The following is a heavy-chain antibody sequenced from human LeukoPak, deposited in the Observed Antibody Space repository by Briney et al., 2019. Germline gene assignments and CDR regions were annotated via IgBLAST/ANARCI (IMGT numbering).Heavy chain of an antibody. CDR2: ITPILGIA. CDR1: GGTFSSFA. V-gene: IGHV1-69*04. D-gene: IGHD3-9*01. CDR3: ARGPGTGLADY. Sequence: ASVKVSCKTSGGTFSSFAITWVRQAPGQGLEWMGRITPILGIANYAQKFQGRVTLTADKSTSTAYMGLSSLRSEDTAMYYCARGPGTGLADYWGQGTLVTVSS. J-gene: IGHJ4*02.